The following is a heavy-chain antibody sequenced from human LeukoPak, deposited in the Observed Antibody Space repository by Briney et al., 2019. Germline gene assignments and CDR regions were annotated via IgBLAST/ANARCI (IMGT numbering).Heavy chain of an antibody. D-gene: IGHD2-15*01. CDR2: INGGSSPI. CDR1: GFTFSRDS. Sequence: GGSLRLSCAASGFTFSRDSMNWVRQAPGKGLEWVSYINGGSSPIYYADSVRGRFTISRDNAKNSLYLQMNSLRAEDTAVYYCARDELVEGYYYYYYMDVWGKGTTVTVSS. J-gene: IGHJ6*03. CDR3: ARDELVEGYYYYYYMDV. V-gene: IGHV3-48*01.